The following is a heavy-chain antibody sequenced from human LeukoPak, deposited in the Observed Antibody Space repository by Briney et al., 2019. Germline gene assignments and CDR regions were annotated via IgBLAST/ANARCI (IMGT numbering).Heavy chain of an antibody. Sequence: GRSLRLSCAASGFTFSNYGMHWVRQAPGKGLEWVSVISYDGSNKYYADSVKGRFTISRDNSKNTLYLQMNSLRAEDTAMYYCARGGGSGYYGFGYWGQGTLVTVSS. CDR2: ISYDGSNK. CDR1: GFTFSNYG. CDR3: ARGGGSGYYGFGY. D-gene: IGHD3-3*01. J-gene: IGHJ4*02. V-gene: IGHV3-30*03.